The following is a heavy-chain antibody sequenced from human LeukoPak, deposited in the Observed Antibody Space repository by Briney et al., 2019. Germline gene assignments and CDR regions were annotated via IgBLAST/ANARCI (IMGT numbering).Heavy chain of an antibody. CDR2: IIPMLGVA. Sequence: SVKVSCKASGGTFSSYTISWVRQAPGQGLEWMGRIIPMLGVANYALKFQGRVTITADKSTTTAYMELSSLRSEDTAVYYCERDHWQQQDYYMDVWGKGTTVTVSS. CDR1: GGTFSSYT. CDR3: ERDHWQQQDYYMDV. V-gene: IGHV1-69*04. D-gene: IGHD6-13*01. J-gene: IGHJ6*03.